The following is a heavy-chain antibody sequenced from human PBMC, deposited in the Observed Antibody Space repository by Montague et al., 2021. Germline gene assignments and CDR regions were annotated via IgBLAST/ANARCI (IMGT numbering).Heavy chain of an antibody. CDR2: MFYGGAT. CDR3: AKQDYFVSGTSYKGFDP. CDR1: SGSIFHAH. D-gene: IGHD3-10*01. V-gene: IGHV4-59*08. J-gene: IGHJ5*02. Sequence: SETLSLTCTVSSGSIFHAHWSWVRQPPGKGLEWLGSMFYGGATSYNPSLKSRVTMSIDTSTSQFSLKLSFVTVADTAVYYCAKQDYFVSGTSYKGFDPWGQGILVTVSS.